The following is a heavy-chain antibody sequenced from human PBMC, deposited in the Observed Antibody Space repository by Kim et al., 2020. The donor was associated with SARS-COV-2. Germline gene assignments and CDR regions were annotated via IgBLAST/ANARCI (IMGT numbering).Heavy chain of an antibody. Sequence: YNPSLKDRVTITADTSKTPSSQKLSSVTAADAAVYYCARRGGATVWFDPWGQGTLVTVSS. CDR3: ARRGGATVWFDP. D-gene: IGHD4-17*01. V-gene: IGHV4-4*09. J-gene: IGHJ5*02.